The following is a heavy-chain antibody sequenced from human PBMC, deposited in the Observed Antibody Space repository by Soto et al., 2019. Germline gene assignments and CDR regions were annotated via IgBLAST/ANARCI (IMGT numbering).Heavy chain of an antibody. CDR2: IYYSGST. J-gene: IGHJ6*02. V-gene: IGHV4-59*01. CDR3: ARERYYGMDV. Sequence: SETLSLTCTVSGGSISSYYWSWIRQPPGKGLEWIGYIYYSGSTDYNPSLKSRVTISVDTSKNQFSLKLSSVTAADTAVYYCARERYYGMDVWGQGTTVTVSS. CDR1: GGSISSYY.